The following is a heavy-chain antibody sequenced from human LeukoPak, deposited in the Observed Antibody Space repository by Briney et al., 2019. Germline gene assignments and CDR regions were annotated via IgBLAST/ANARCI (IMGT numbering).Heavy chain of an antibody. CDR2: INAGNGNT. CDR1: GYTFTSYA. D-gene: IGHD3-10*01. CDR3: ARDRARLLWFGKLLSRANHFDY. Sequence: ASVKVSCKASGYTFTSYAMHWVRQAPGQRLEWMGWINAGNGNTKYSQKFQGRVTITRDTSASTAYMELSSLRSEDTAVYYCARDRARLLWFGKLLSRANHFDYWGQGTLVTVSS. V-gene: IGHV1-3*01. J-gene: IGHJ4*02.